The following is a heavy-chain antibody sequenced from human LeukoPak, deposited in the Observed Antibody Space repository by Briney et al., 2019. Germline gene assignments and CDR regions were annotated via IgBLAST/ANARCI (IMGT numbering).Heavy chain of an antibody. J-gene: IGHJ4*02. Sequence: GGSLRLSCAASRFTFSSYSMNWVRQAPGKGLEWVSYISSGSSSIYYADSVKGRFTISRDYAKNSLYLQMNSLRAEDTAVYYCAKGGDSGWYFDYWGRGTLVTVSS. CDR2: ISSGSSSI. CDR3: AKGGDSGWYFDY. D-gene: IGHD6-19*01. CDR1: RFTFSSYS. V-gene: IGHV3-48*04.